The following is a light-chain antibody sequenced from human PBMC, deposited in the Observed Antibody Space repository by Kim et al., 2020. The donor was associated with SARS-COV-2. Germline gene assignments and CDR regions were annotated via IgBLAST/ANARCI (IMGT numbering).Light chain of an antibody. CDR1: RLRSYY. CDR2: GKN. Sequence: AMGQTVRSKRKGDRLRSYYASWYQQKPGQAPVLVIYGKNNRPSGIPDRFSGSSSGNTASLTITGAQAEDEADYYCNSRDSSGNHYVFGTGTKVTVL. CDR3: NSRDSSGNHYV. V-gene: IGLV3-19*01. J-gene: IGLJ1*01.